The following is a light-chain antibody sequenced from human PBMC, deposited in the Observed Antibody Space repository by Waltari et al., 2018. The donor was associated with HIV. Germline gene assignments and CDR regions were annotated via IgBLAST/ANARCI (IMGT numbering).Light chain of an antibody. CDR3: SSYTSSSTEV. CDR2: DVS. Sequence: QSALTQPASVSGSPGQSITISCIGTSSDVGGYNYVSWYQHHPGKAPKLMIYDVSNRPSGVSNRFSGSKSGNTASLTISGLQAEDEGDYYCSSYTSSSTEVFGGGTKLTVL. J-gene: IGLJ2*01. CDR1: SSDVGGYNY. V-gene: IGLV2-14*03.